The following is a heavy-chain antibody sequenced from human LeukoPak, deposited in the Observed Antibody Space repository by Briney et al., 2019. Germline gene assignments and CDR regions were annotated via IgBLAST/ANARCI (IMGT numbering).Heavy chain of an antibody. J-gene: IGHJ3*02. CDR3: ASDSRKQQLSGRAFDI. Sequence: GGSLRLSCAASGFTFSSYAMSWVRQAPGKGLEWVSAISGSGGSTYYADSVKGRFTISRDNSKNTLYLQMNSLRAEDTAVYYCASDSRKQQLSGRAFDIWGQGTMVTVSS. V-gene: IGHV3-23*01. D-gene: IGHD6-13*01. CDR1: GFTFSSYA. CDR2: ISGSGGST.